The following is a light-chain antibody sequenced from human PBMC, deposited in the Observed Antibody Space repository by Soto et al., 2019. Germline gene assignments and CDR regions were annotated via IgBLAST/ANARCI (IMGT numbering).Light chain of an antibody. CDR3: QVWDSGSDCWV. J-gene: IGLJ3*02. V-gene: IGLV3-21*02. CDR2: DGA. Sequence: SYELTQPPSVSVAPGQTASIACGGDNIGIKAVHWYQQRPGHPPLLVVADGAVPPSGIPERLFGSKSGNTAILTLSGVAAGDEADYYCQVWDSGSDCWVFGGGTKLTVL. CDR1: NIGIKA.